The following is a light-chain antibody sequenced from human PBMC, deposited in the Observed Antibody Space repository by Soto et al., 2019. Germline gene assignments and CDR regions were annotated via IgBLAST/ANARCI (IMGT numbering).Light chain of an antibody. V-gene: IGKV3-11*01. CDR3: QQYNNWPRT. CDR2: YTS. CDR1: QYVGTR. J-gene: IGKJ1*01. Sequence: IVLTQSPATLSSSPGETATLSCRASQYVGTRLAWYQHKPGQAPRLLIYYTSNRATGIPARFSGSGSGTDFTLTISSLKSEDFAVYYCQQYNNWPRTFGQGSKVDIK.